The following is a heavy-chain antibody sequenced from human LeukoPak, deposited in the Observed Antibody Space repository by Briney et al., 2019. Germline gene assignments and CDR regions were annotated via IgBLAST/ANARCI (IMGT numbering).Heavy chain of an antibody. CDR1: GFTFSSYA. Sequence: GGSLRLSCAASGFTFSSYAMSWVGQAPGKGVEWVSAISGSGGRTYYADSVKGRFTIYRDNSKNTLYVQMNRLRAEDTAVYYCAKDSAGSYYNLFDPWGQGTLVTVSS. V-gene: IGHV3-23*01. CDR2: ISGSGGRT. CDR3: AKDSAGSYYNLFDP. D-gene: IGHD1-26*01. J-gene: IGHJ5*02.